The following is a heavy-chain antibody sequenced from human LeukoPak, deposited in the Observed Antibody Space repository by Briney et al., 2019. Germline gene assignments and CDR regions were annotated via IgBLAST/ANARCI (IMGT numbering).Heavy chain of an antibody. D-gene: IGHD2-2*01. V-gene: IGHV4-39*01. CDR2: IYHSGST. CDR1: GGSISSSSYY. Sequence: SETLSLTCTVSGGSISSSSYYWGWIRQPPGKGLEWIGSIYHSGSTDYNPSLKSRGIIFVDTSKNQFSLKLSSVTAADTAVYYCARQSEYCSSTSCYPTWFDPWGQGTLVTVSS. CDR3: ARQSEYCSSTSCYPTWFDP. J-gene: IGHJ5*02.